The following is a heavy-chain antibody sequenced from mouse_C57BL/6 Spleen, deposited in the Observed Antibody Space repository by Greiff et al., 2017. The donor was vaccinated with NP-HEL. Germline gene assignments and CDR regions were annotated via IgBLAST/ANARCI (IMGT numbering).Heavy chain of an antibody. CDR1: GYSITSGYY. CDR3: ARQGLYYYGSSLYAMDY. CDR2: ISYDGSN. D-gene: IGHD1-1*01. J-gene: IGHJ4*01. V-gene: IGHV3-6*01. Sequence: VQLQQSGPGLVKPSQSLSLTCSVTGYSITSGYYWNWIRQFPGNKLEWMGYISYDGSNNYNPSLKNRISITRDTSKNQFFLKLNSVTTEDTATYYCARQGLYYYGSSLYAMDYWGQGTSVTVSS.